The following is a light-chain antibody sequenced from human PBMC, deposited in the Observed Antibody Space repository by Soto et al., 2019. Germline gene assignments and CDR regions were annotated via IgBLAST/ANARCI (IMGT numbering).Light chain of an antibody. V-gene: IGLV2-14*03. Sequence: QSALTQPASVSGSPGQSITISCTGTSSDVGGYNYVSWYQQHPGKAPKLMIYNVSDRPSGVSSRFSGSKSGNTASLTISGLQAEDEADYYCSSYTSIIVLFGGGTKLTVL. CDR2: NVS. J-gene: IGLJ2*01. CDR1: SSDVGGYNY. CDR3: SSYTSIIVL.